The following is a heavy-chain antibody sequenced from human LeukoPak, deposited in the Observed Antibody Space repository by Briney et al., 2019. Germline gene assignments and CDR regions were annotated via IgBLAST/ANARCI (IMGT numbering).Heavy chain of an antibody. CDR2: MNPNSGNT. CDR3: ARRNVRYYYYMGV. J-gene: IGHJ6*03. CDR1: GYTFTSYD. Sequence: ASVKVSFKASGYTFTSYDINWVRQATGQGLEWMGWMNPNSGNTGYAQKFQGRVTITRNTSISTAYMELSSLRSEDTSVYYGARRNVRYYYYMGVWGKGTTVTVSS. V-gene: IGHV1-8*01. D-gene: IGHD3-10*02.